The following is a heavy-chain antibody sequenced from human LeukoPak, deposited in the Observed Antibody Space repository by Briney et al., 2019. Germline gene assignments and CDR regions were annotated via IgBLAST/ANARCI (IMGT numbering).Heavy chain of an antibody. Sequence: GGSLRLSCAASGFTFSIYAMTWVRQAPGKGLEWVAVISYDGSNKYYADSVKGRFTISRDNSKNTLYLQMNSLRAEDTAVYYCAKDLGDCGGDCYWGLDYWGQGTLVTVSS. J-gene: IGHJ4*02. D-gene: IGHD2-21*02. V-gene: IGHV3-30*18. CDR2: ISYDGSNK. CDR1: GFTFSIYA. CDR3: AKDLGDCGGDCYWGLDY.